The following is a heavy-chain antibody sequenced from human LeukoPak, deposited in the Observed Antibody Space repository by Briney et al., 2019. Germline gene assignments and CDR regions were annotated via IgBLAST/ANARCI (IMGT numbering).Heavy chain of an antibody. CDR1: GFTFSSYS. CDR3: ARPRYWDYSGNSGAFDI. CDR2: IYYSGST. J-gene: IGHJ3*02. V-gene: IGHV4-59*08. D-gene: IGHD4-23*01. Sequence: GSLRLSCAASGFTFSSYSMNWIRQPPGKGLEWIGYIYYSGSTNYNPSLKSRVTISVDTSKNQFSLKLSSVTAADTAVYYCARPRYWDYSGNSGAFDIWGQGTMVTVSS.